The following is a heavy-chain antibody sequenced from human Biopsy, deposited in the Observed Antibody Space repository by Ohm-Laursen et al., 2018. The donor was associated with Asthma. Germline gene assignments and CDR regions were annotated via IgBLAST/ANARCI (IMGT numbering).Heavy chain of an antibody. Sequence: SVKVSCKVSGGTFSSYAISWVRQAPGQGLEWMGGIIPIFGTANYAQKFQGRVTITADESTSTAYMELSSLRSEDTAVYYCARDPHNSYLASLRTKFNYYYYGMDVWGQGTTVTVSS. V-gene: IGHV1-69*13. CDR3: ARDPHNSYLASLRTKFNYYYYGMDV. CDR1: GGTFSSYA. D-gene: IGHD1-7*01. J-gene: IGHJ6*02. CDR2: IIPIFGTA.